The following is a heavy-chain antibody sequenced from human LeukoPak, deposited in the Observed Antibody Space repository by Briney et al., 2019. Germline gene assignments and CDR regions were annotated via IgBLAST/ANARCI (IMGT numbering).Heavy chain of an antibody. V-gene: IGHV3-11*06. J-gene: IGHJ3*02. Sequence: KPGGSLRLSCAASGFTFSDYYMSWIRQAPGKGLKWVSYISSSSSYTNYADSVKGRFTISRDNAKNSLYLQMNSLRAEDTAVYYCARATVTALGAFDIWGQGTMVTVSS. CDR1: GFTFSDYY. CDR2: ISSSSSYT. D-gene: IGHD4-17*01. CDR3: ARATVTALGAFDI.